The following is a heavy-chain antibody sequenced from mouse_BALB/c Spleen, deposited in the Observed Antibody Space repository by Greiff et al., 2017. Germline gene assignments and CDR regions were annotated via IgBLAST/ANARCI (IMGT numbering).Heavy chain of an antibody. CDR1: GFTFSSYT. CDR2: ISNGGGST. D-gene: IGHD2-1*01. CDR3: ARQGVYGKRAMDY. J-gene: IGHJ4*01. V-gene: IGHV5-12-2*01. Sequence: DVKLVESGGGLVQPGGSLKLSCAASGFTFSSYTMSWVRQTPEKRLEWVAYISNGGGSTYYPDTVKGRFTISRDNAKNTLYLQMSSLKSEDTAMYYCARQGVYGKRAMDYWGQGTSVTVSS.